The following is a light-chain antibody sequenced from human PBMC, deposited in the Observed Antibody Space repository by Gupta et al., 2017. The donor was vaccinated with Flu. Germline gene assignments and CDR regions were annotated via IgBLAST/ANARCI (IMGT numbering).Light chain of an antibody. Sequence: QSVLTQPPSASGTPGQRVTIPCSGSSSNIGSNTVYWYQQFPGTAPKLLIYSDNQRPSGVPDRFSGSKSGTSASLAISGLQSEDEADYYCAAWDDSLKGLFGGGTKLTVL. CDR2: SDN. V-gene: IGLV1-44*01. CDR3: AAWDDSLKGL. CDR1: SSNIGSNT. J-gene: IGLJ3*02.